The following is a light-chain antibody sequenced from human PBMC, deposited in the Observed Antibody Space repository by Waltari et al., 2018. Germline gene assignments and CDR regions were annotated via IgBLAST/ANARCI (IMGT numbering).Light chain of an antibody. CDR2: QDN. V-gene: IGLV3-1*01. J-gene: IGLJ2*01. CDR1: KLEDKY. CDR3: QAWDRNTYVV. Sequence: SYELTQPPSVSVSPGQTATITCSGDKLEDKYASWYQQRPGQSPVLVIYQDNRRPPGIPERFSGSTSGNTATLTISGTQAMDEADYYCQAWDRNTYVVFGGGTKVTVL.